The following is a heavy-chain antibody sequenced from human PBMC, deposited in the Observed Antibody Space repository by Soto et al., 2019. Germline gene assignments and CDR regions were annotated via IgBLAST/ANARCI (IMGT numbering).Heavy chain of an antibody. V-gene: IGHV1-2*02. CDR2: INPKSGGT. Sequence: ASVKVSCKTSGYTFSAYYMHWVRQAPGQGLEWMGWINPKSGGTLYAQKFQGRVTMTRDTSISTAYMELSRLRSADTAVYYCARVGTFAYDTSSYSVYWGQGTLVTVSS. CDR3: ARVGTFAYDTSSYSVY. CDR1: GYTFSAYY. J-gene: IGHJ4*02. D-gene: IGHD3-22*01.